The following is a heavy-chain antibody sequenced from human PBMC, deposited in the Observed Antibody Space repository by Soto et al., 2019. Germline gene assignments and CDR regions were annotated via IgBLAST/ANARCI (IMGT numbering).Heavy chain of an antibody. V-gene: IGHV3-23*01. CDR2: ISGSGGST. CDR3: AKEGLLWSLGV. D-gene: IGHD3-10*01. Sequence: GGSLTLSCPASGFTFSSYAMSWVRQAPGKGLEWVSAISGSGGSTYYADSVKGRFTISRDNSKNTLYLQMNSLRAEDTAVYDCAKEGLLWSLGVWGQGTTVTVSS. J-gene: IGHJ6*02. CDR1: GFTFSSYA.